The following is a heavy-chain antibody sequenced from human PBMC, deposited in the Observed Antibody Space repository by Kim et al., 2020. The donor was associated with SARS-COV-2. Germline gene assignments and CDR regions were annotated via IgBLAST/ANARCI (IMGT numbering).Heavy chain of an antibody. V-gene: IGHV3-23*01. CDR2: ISVGTGST. Sequence: GGSLRLSCAASGFTFSNYAMNWVRQAPGKGLEWVSAISVGTGSTYYADSVKGRFTISRDNSKSTLSLQMSSLRAEDTAVYYCATAGSQTYDYGMDVWGQGTTVTVSS. CDR1: GFTFSNYA. J-gene: IGHJ6*02. CDR3: ATAGSQTYDYGMDV. D-gene: IGHD3-10*01.